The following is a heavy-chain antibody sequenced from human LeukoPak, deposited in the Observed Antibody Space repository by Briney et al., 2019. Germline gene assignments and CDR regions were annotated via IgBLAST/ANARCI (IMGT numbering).Heavy chain of an antibody. V-gene: IGHV4-59*01. CDR3: ARDRAYYDSSGYLMDDAFGI. D-gene: IGHD3-22*01. CDR1: GGSISSYY. Sequence: PSETLSLTCTVSGGSISSYYWSWIRQPPGKGLEWIGYIYYSGSTNYNPSLKSRVTISVDTSKNQFSLKLSSVTAADTAVYYCARDRAYYDSSGYLMDDAFGIWGQGTMVTVSS. CDR2: IYYSGST. J-gene: IGHJ3*02.